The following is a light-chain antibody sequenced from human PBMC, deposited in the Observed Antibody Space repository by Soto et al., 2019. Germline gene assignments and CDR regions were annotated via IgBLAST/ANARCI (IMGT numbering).Light chain of an antibody. CDR3: QHYVISPPFT. J-gene: IGKJ3*01. CDR2: GVS. Sequence: EIVLTQSPGTVSLSPGERATLSCRASQSVSSSKLAWYQQRPGQAPRLLIYGVSNRVTSIPERFSGSGSGTDFTLTISRLEPGELAGNDWQHYVISPPFTFGAGTTVDIK. CDR1: QSVSSSK. V-gene: IGKV3-20*01.